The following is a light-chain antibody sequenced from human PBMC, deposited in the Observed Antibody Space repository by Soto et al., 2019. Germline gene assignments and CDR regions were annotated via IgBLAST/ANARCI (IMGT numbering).Light chain of an antibody. J-gene: IGKJ1*01. Sequence: EIVLTQYTGTLSLSRGERATRCCRASQSVGSSYLAWYQQKPGQAPRILIFGASGRATGIPDRFSGSGSGTDFTLTISRLEPEDFAIYYCQQYGSLSWTFAQGTKVDIK. V-gene: IGKV3-20*01. CDR1: QSVGSSY. CDR3: QQYGSLSWT. CDR2: GAS.